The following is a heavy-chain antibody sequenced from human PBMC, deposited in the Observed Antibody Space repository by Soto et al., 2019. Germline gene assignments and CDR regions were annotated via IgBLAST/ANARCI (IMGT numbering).Heavy chain of an antibody. CDR2: SSGNSDSV. D-gene: IGHD2-2*01. J-gene: IGHJ3*01. CDR1: GFIFDDHV. CDR3: VKDRGFCSSIGYPPDALDV. V-gene: IGHV3-9*01. Sequence: EVQLVESGGALVQPGGSLRLSCAASGFIFDDHVMHWVRQAPGKGLEWVSGSSGNSDSVAYVASVKGRFTISRDNDKHSLYQPINSLRPEDTALYYCVKDRGFCSSIGYPPDALDVWGRGTMVTVS.